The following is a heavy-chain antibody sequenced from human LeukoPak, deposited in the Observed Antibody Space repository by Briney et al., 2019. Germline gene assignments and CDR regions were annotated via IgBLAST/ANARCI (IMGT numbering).Heavy chain of an antibody. V-gene: IGHV4-59*01. CDR3: ARYHCSTTTCYNFDY. CDR2: IYYTGST. J-gene: IGHJ4*02. D-gene: IGHD2-2*02. Sequence: PSETLSLTCTVSGGSISGYYWSWVRQPPGKGLEWIGYIYYTGSTNSNPSLKSRVTMSVDTSKNHFSLNLCSVTAADTAVYYCARYHCSTTTCYNFDYWGRGTLVTVSS. CDR1: GGSISGYY.